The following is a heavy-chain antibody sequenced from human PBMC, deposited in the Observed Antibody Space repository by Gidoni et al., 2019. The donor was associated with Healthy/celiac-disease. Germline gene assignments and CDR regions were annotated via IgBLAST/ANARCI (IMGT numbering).Heavy chain of an antibody. Sequence: QVQLVESGGGLVKPGGSMRLSCAASGFTFSDYYMSWIRKAPGKGLEWFSYISSSGRTIYYADSVTGRFTISRDNAKNSLYLQMNSLRAEATAVYYCARALELRAGTLPYYFDYWGQGTLVTVSS. D-gene: IGHD6-13*01. V-gene: IGHV3-11*01. CDR3: ARALELRAGTLPYYFDY. CDR2: ISSSGRTI. J-gene: IGHJ4*02. CDR1: GFTFSDYY.